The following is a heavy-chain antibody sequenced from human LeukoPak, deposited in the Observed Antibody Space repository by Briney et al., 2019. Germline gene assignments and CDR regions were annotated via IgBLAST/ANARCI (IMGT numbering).Heavy chain of an antibody. J-gene: IGHJ4*02. V-gene: IGHV4-4*07. CDR2: IYTSGST. D-gene: IGHD3-22*01. Sequence: SETLSLTCTVSGGSISYYYWNWIRQPAGKGLEWIGRIYTSGSTNYNPSLKSRVTISVDTSKNQFSLKLSSVTAADTAVYYCARDIPGDYYDSSGYSVYFDYWGQGTLVTVSS. CDR3: ARDIPGDYYDSSGYSVYFDY. CDR1: GGSISYYY.